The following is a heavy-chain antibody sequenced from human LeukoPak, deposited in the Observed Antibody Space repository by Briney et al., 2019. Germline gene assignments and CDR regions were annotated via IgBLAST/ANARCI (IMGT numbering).Heavy chain of an antibody. Sequence: SQTLSLTCTVSGGSISSGDYYWSWIRQPPGKGLEWIGYIYYSGSTYYNPSLKSRVTISVDTSKNQFSLKLSSVTAADTAVYSCARYCSGGSCYDDSDYWGQGTLVTVSS. V-gene: IGHV4-30-4*01. J-gene: IGHJ4*02. CDR1: GGSISSGDYY. CDR2: IYYSGST. D-gene: IGHD2-15*01. CDR3: ARYCSGGSCYDDSDY.